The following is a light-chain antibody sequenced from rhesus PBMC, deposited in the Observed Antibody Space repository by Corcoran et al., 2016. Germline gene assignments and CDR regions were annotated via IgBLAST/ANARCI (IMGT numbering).Light chain of an antibody. Sequence: DIQMTQSPSSLSATVGARVTITCRASQRMSSYLAWYQQKPGKAPKLLFYAASNLQSGVPSRFCGSGSGTDFTLTIRSLQPEDVATYYCQQHTSYPLTFGGGTNVELK. CDR1: QRMSSY. J-gene: IGKJ4*01. CDR3: QQHTSYPLT. V-gene: IGKV1-25*01. CDR2: AAS.